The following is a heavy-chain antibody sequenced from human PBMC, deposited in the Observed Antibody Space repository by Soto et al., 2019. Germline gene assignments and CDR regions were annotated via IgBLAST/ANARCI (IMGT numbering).Heavy chain of an antibody. CDR1: GFSLSTSGVG. Sequence: QITLKESGPTLVKPTQTLTLTCTFSGFSLSTSGVGVGWIRQPPGKALEWLALIYWDDDKRYSPSLKSRLTITKDTSKIQVVLTLTNMDPVDTATYYCALSYYGSGRYSNVRWFDPWGQGTMATVSS. V-gene: IGHV2-5*02. CDR3: ALSYYGSGRYSNVRWFDP. J-gene: IGHJ5*02. D-gene: IGHD3-10*01. CDR2: IYWDDDK.